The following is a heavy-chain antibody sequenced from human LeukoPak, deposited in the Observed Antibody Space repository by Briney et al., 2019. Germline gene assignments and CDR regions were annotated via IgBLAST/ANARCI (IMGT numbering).Heavy chain of an antibody. CDR2: IYYSGST. J-gene: IGHJ4*02. Sequence: SETLSLTCTVSGGSISSYYWSWIRQPPGKGLEWSGYIYYSGSTNYNPSLKSRVTISVDTSKNQFSLKPSSVTAADTAVYYCARLKGGYFDYWGQGTLVTVSS. D-gene: IGHD3-16*01. V-gene: IGHV4-59*08. CDR3: ARLKGGYFDY. CDR1: GGSISSYY.